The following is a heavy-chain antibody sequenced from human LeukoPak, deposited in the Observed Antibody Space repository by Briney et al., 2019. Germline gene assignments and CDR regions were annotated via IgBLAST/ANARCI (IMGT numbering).Heavy chain of an antibody. J-gene: IGHJ4*02. V-gene: IGHV6-1*01. D-gene: IGHD6-19*01. CDR1: GDSVSSNNAA. CDR3: AREVDSSGWSFDY. CDR2: TFYRSKWYN. Sequence: SQTLSLTCAIPGDSVSSNNAAWNWIRQSPSRGLEWLGRTFYRSKWYNDYVESVKSRIIINPDTSKNEFSLQLNSVTPEDTAVYYCAREVDSSGWSFDYWGQGTLVTVSS.